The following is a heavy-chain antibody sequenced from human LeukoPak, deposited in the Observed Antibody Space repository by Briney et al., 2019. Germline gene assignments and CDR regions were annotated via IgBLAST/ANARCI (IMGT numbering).Heavy chain of an antibody. CDR1: GGSFSGYH. CDR3: ARDDYGGNSGFDY. Sequence: SETPSLTCAVYGGSFSGYHWSWIRQPPGKGLEWIGSFYYSGSTYYNPSLKSRVAISVDTSKNQFSLKLSSVTAADTAVYYCARDDYGGNSGFDYWGQGTLVTVSS. V-gene: IGHV4-34*01. CDR2: FYYSGST. D-gene: IGHD4-23*01. J-gene: IGHJ4*02.